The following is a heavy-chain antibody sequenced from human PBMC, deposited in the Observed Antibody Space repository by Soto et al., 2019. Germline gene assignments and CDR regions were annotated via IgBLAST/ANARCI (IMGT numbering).Heavy chain of an antibody. V-gene: IGHV4-31*03. CDR1: GGSISSGGYY. D-gene: IGHD3-9*01. J-gene: IGHJ5*02. Sequence: SETLSLTCTVSGGSISSGGYYWSWIRQHPGKGLEWIGYIYYSGSTYYNPSLKSRVTISVDTSKNQFSLKLSSVTAADTAVYYCASGPPYYDILTGYYNAVWFDPWGQGTLVTVSS. CDR2: IYYSGST. CDR3: ASGPPYYDILTGYYNAVWFDP.